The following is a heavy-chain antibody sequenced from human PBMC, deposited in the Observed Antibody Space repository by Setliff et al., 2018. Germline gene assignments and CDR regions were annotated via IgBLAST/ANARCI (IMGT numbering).Heavy chain of an antibody. D-gene: IGHD3-3*01. CDR1: GYTFSAYY. CDR3: ARERGVVVSSVEYYYYMDV. Sequence: SVKVSCKASGYTFSAYYIHWVRQAPGQGLEWMGGIIPMFGTTNYAQRFQGRVTITTDESTSTAYMELSSLTSEDTAVYYCARERGVVVSSVEYYYYMDVWGKGTTVTVSS. V-gene: IGHV1-69*05. J-gene: IGHJ6*03. CDR2: IIPMFGTT.